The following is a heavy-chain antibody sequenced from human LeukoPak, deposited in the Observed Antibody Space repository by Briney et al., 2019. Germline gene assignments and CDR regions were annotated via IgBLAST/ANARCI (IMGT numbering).Heavy chain of an antibody. CDR1: GFTFSSYG. D-gene: IGHD2-15*01. J-gene: IGHJ6*03. CDR3: AKEGYCSGGSCYTHYYYYYYMDV. CDR2: IWYDGSNK. Sequence: PGGSLRLSCAASGFTFSSYGMHWVRQAPGKGLEWVAVIWYDGSNKYYADSVKGRFTISRDNSKNTLYLQMNSLRVEDTAVYYCAKEGYCSGGSCYTHYYYYYYMDVWGKGTTVTVSS. V-gene: IGHV3-33*06.